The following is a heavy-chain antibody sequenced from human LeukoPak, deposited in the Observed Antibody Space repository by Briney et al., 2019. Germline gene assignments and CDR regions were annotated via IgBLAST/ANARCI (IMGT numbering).Heavy chain of an antibody. CDR2: IYYSGST. CDR3: ARGTAEWFAY. D-gene: IGHD3-3*01. J-gene: IGHJ4*02. Sequence: SETLSLTCTVSGGSISSYYWSWIRQPPGKGLEWIGYIYYSGSTNYNPSLKSRVTISVDTSKNQFSLKLSSVTAADTAVYYCARGTAEWFAYWGQGTLVTVSS. V-gene: IGHV4-59*01. CDR1: GGSISSYY.